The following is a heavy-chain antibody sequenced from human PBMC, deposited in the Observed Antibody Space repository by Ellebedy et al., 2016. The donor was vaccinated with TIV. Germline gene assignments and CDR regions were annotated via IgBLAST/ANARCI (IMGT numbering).Heavy chain of an antibody. CDR3: AKFDYGDY. V-gene: IGHV3-53*01. CDR1: GFTVSSNY. J-gene: IGHJ4*02. D-gene: IGHD3-10*01. Sequence: GESLKISCAASGFTVSSNYMSWVRQAPGKGLEWVSVIYSGGSTYYADSVKGRFTISRDNSKNTLYLQMNSLRAEDTAVYYCAKFDYGDYWGQGTLVTVSS. CDR2: IYSGGST.